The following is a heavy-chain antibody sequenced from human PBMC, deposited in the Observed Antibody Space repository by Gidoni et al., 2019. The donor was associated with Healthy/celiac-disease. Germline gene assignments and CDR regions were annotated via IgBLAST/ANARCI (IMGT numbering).Heavy chain of an antibody. CDR2: ISSSSSYI. CDR1: GFTFSSYC. V-gene: IGHV3-21*01. CDR3: ARYLASGGEDAFDI. J-gene: IGHJ3*02. D-gene: IGHD2-15*01. Sequence: EVQLVESGGGLVKPGGSLRLSCAASGFTFSSYCMNWVRQAPGKGLEWVSSISSSSSYIYYADSVKGRFTISRDNAKNSLYLQMNSLRAEDTAVYYCARYLASGGEDAFDIWGQGTMVTVSS.